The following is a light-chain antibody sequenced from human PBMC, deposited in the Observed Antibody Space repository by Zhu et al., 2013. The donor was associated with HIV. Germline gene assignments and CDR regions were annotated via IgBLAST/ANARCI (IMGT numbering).Light chain of an antibody. CDR2: KAS. CDR1: QSISTW. J-gene: IGKJ4*01. V-gene: IGKV1-5*03. Sequence: DIQMTQSPSTLSASVGDRVTITCRASQSISTWLAWFQQKPGKAPKLLIFKASTLESGVPSRFSGSGSGTEFTLTISSLQPDDFATYYCQQFNSDLLTFGGGTKV. CDR3: QQFNSDLLT.